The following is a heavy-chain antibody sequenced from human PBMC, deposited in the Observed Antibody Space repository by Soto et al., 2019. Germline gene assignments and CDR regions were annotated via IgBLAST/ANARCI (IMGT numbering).Heavy chain of an antibody. D-gene: IGHD6-19*01. CDR1: GFTFSSYG. Sequence: QVQLVESGGGVVQPGRSLRLSCAASGFTFSSYGMHWVRQAPGKGLEWVAVISYDGSNKYYADSVKGRFTISRDNSKNKLYLQMNSLRAEDTAVYYCAKDQVIAVAGTRYYYGMDVWGQGTTVTVSS. CDR3: AKDQVIAVAGTRYYYGMDV. CDR2: ISYDGSNK. V-gene: IGHV3-30*18. J-gene: IGHJ6*02.